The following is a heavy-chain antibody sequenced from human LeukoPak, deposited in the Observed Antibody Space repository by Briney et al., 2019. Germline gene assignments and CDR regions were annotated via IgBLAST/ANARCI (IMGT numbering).Heavy chain of an antibody. J-gene: IGHJ4*02. CDR3: ARGYYYDTSGYPLPLDY. CDR2: ISDSGGNT. D-gene: IGHD3-22*01. Sequence: GGSLRLSCAAPGFTFSSCAMSWVRQAPGKGLEWVAGISDSGGNTYYADSVKGRFTISRDNSKNTLFLQMSSLRAEDTAVYYCARGYYYDTSGYPLPLDYWGQGTLLTVSS. V-gene: IGHV3-23*01. CDR1: GFTFSSCA.